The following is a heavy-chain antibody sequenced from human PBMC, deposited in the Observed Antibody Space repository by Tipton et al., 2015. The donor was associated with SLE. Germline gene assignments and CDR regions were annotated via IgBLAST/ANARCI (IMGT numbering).Heavy chain of an antibody. CDR2: IYSAGDT. Sequence: SLRLSCAASGFSVSSNYMSWVRQAPGKGLEWVSVIYSAGDTYYADSVKGRFTISRDNAKNSLYLQMNSLRGEDTAVYYCAFSRGFDYWGQGTLVTVSS. CDR1: GFSVSSNY. CDR3: AFSRGFDY. D-gene: IGHD2-2*01. J-gene: IGHJ4*02. V-gene: IGHV3-53*01.